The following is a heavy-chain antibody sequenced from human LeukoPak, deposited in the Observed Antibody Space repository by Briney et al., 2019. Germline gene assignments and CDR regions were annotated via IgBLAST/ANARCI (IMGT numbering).Heavy chain of an antibody. Sequence: GESLKISCKASGYSFTTHWIGWVRQMPGKGLEWMGIIYPDDSDTKYSPSFQGQVTISADKSISTAFLQWSSLKASDTAMYYCASATGGYSCFDYWGQGTLVTVSS. V-gene: IGHV5-51*01. J-gene: IGHJ4*02. CDR1: GYSFTTHW. CDR2: IYPDDSDT. D-gene: IGHD1-26*01. CDR3: ASATGGYSCFDY.